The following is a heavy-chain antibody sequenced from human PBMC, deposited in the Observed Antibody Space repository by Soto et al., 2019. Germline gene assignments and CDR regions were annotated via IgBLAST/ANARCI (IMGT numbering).Heavy chain of an antibody. CDR2: INHSGST. D-gene: IGHD1-1*01. CDR3: ARGLKGYEAGTWFDP. Sequence: SETLSLTCAVYGGSFSGYYWSWIRQPPGKGLEWIGEINHSGSTNYNPSLKSRVTISVDTSKNQFSLKLSSVTAADTAVYYCARGLKGYEAGTWFDPWGQGTMVTVYS. V-gene: IGHV4-34*01. CDR1: GGSFSGYY. J-gene: IGHJ5*02.